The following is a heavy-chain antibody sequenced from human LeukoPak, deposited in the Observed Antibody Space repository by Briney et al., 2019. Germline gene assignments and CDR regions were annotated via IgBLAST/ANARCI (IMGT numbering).Heavy chain of an antibody. CDR1: GGTFSSYA. Sequence: SVKVSCKASGGTFSSYAISWVRRAPGLGLEWMGGIIPIFGTTNYAQKFQGRVTITTDESTSTAYMELSSLRSEDTAVYYCARDLISIAAALNYFDYWGQGTLVTVSS. CDR3: ARDLISIAAALNYFDY. V-gene: IGHV1-69*05. CDR2: IIPIFGTT. J-gene: IGHJ4*02. D-gene: IGHD6-13*01.